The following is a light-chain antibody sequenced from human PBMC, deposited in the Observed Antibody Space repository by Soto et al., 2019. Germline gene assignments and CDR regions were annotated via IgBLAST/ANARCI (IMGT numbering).Light chain of an antibody. CDR1: SSNIGSSS. Sequence: QLVLTQPPSASGTPGQRVTISCSGSSSNIGSSSVNWYQQLPGTAPKLLIYNNNQWPSGVPDRFSGSKSGTSASLAISGLQSEDEADYYCAAWDVSLNGLYVFGTGTQLTVL. CDR2: NNN. CDR3: AAWDVSLNGLYV. V-gene: IGLV1-44*01. J-gene: IGLJ1*01.